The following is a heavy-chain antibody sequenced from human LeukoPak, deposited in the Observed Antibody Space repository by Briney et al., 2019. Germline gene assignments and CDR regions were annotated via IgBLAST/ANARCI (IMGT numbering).Heavy chain of an antibody. Sequence: PSETLSLTCTVSGGSVSSGSYYRRWIRQPPGKGLEWIGYIYYSGSTNYNPSLKSRVTISVDTSKNQFSLKLSSVTAADTAVYYCAREDNSPLRPGIAAAVGVFDYWGQGTLVTVSS. CDR2: IYYSGST. CDR3: AREDNSPLRPGIAAAVGVFDY. J-gene: IGHJ4*02. D-gene: IGHD6-13*01. CDR1: GGSVSSGSYY. V-gene: IGHV4-61*01.